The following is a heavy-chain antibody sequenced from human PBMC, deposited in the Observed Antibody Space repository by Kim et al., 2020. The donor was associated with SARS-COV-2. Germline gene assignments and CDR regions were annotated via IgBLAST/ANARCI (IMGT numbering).Heavy chain of an antibody. V-gene: IGHV7-4-1*02. D-gene: IGHD3-10*01. Sequence: ASVKVSCKASGYTFTSYAMNWVRQAPGQGLEWMGWINTNTGNPTYAQGFTGRFVFSLDTSVSTAYLQISSLKAEDTAVYYCAREYDTSTYYYGSGSQTETYYYDYGMDVWGQGTTVTVSS. J-gene: IGHJ6*02. CDR2: INTNTGNP. CDR1: GYTFTSYA. CDR3: AREYDTSTYYYGSGSQTETYYYDYGMDV.